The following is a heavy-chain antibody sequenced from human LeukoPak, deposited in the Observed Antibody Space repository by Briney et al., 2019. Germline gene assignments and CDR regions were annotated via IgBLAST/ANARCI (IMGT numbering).Heavy chain of an antibody. V-gene: IGHV3-48*04. CDR1: GFTFSSYS. Sequence: GGSLRLSCAASGFTFSSYSMNWVRQAPGKGLEWVSYISSSGSTIYYADSVKGRFTISRDNAKNSLYLQMNSLRAEDTAVYYCARATGLRGYMDVWGKGTTVTISS. CDR3: ARATGLRGYMDV. D-gene: IGHD4-17*01. CDR2: ISSSGSTI. J-gene: IGHJ6*03.